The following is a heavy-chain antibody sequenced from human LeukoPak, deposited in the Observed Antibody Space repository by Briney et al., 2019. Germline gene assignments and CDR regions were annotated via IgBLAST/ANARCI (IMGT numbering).Heavy chain of an antibody. Sequence: GGSLRLSCAASGFTFSSYSMNWVRQAPGKGLEWVSFIRSSSSYIYYADSVKGRFTISRDNAKNPLYLQMNSLRAEDTAIYYCARLKSGSGTYYNSYYYNYGMDVWGQGTTVTVSS. D-gene: IGHD3-10*01. J-gene: IGHJ6*02. CDR1: GFTFSSYS. V-gene: IGHV3-21*01. CDR3: ARLKSGSGTYYNSYYYNYGMDV. CDR2: IRSSSSYI.